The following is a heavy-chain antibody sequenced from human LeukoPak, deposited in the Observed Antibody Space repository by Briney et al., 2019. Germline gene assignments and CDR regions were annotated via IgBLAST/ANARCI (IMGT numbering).Heavy chain of an antibody. V-gene: IGHV1-8*03. CDR1: GYTFTNYY. CDR2: MNPNSGNR. J-gene: IGHJ3*02. CDR3: TRETFDI. Sequence: ASVKVSCKASGYTFTNYYIHWVRQATGQGLEWMGYMNPNSGNRDFAQKFQGRVTITSDTSISTAYMELSSLRSEDTAVYYCTRETFDIWGQGTMVTVSS.